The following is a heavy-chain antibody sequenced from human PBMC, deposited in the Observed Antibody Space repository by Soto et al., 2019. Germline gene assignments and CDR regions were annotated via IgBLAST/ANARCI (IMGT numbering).Heavy chain of an antibody. Sequence: GASAKVSCKASGGTFSSSGFSWVRQAPGQGLEWMGMIVPSLDTTNYAQKFQARVTITADEVTSTAYTELRSLRSEDTAVYYCARWPQPRYTADPYAVDVWGQGTRVTV. V-gene: IGHV1-69*11. CDR2: IVPSLDTT. D-gene: IGHD3-16*02. CDR3: ARWPQPRYTADPYAVDV. CDR1: GGTFSSSG. J-gene: IGHJ6*02.